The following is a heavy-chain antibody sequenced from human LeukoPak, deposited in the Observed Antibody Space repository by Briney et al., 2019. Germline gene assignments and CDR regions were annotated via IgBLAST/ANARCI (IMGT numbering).Heavy chain of an antibody. CDR2: VYGSGST. V-gene: IGHV4-4*07. D-gene: IGHD4-23*01. CDR3: AGSGTARGNSNFDY. Sequence: SETLSLTCIVSGGSISSNYWSWTRQSAGKGLEYIGRVYGSGSTDYSPSVKSRVTMSVDTSKNQFSLKLSSVTAADTAVYYCAGSGTARGNSNFDYWGQGTLVTVSS. J-gene: IGHJ4*02. CDR1: GGSISSNY.